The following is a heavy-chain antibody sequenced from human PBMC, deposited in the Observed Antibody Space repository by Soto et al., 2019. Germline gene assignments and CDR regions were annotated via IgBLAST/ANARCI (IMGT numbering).Heavy chain of an antibody. V-gene: IGHV1-2*02. CDR2: INAHSGGT. J-gene: IGHJ5*02. Sequence: ASVKVSCKASGFSFTGYYIHWLRQAPGQGLEWMGWINAHSGGTEYAQKFQGRVTLTSDTSIATAYLTLTSLTSDDTALYYCAKDLTRQLAYWLDPWGQGTQVTVSS. D-gene: IGHD6-6*01. CDR3: AKDLTRQLAYWLDP. CDR1: GFSFTGYY.